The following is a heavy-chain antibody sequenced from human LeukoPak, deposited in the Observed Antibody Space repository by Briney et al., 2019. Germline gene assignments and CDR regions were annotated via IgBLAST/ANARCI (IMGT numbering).Heavy chain of an antibody. CDR3: AKDRTRQAY. D-gene: IGHD3-3*01. CDR2: MKEDGSDK. J-gene: IGHJ4*02. CDR1: GFTFSNYW. V-gene: IGHV3-7*03. Sequence: PGGSLRLSCAASGFTFSNYWMSWVRQTPGKGLEWVANMKEDGSDKYYVDSLKGRFTISRDNAKNSLYLQMNSLRAEDTAVYYCAKDRTRQAYWGQGTLVTVSS.